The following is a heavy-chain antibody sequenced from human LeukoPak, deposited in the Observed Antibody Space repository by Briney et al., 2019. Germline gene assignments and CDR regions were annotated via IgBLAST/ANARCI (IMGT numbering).Heavy chain of an antibody. CDR2: IYYSGST. V-gene: IGHV4-59*01. Sequence: PSETLSLTCTVSGGSISGYYWSWIRQPPGKGLEWIGYIYYSGSTNYNPSLKSRVTISVDTSKNQFSLKLSSVTAADTAVYYCARAPSGPHFDYWGQGTLVTVSS. D-gene: IGHD6-25*01. CDR3: ARAPSGPHFDY. J-gene: IGHJ4*02. CDR1: GGSISGYY.